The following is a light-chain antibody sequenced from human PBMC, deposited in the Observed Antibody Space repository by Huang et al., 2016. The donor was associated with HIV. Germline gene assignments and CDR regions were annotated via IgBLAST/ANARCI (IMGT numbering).Light chain of an antibody. CDR1: QSIRSC. CDR3: QQYNSYSRT. CDR2: KTY. J-gene: IGKJ1*01. Sequence: DIQMTQSPSTLLASVGDRVTITCRASQSIRSCLAWYQQKPGKAPNLLIYKTYSLESGVPSRFSGSGSGTEFTLTISSRQPDDFATYYCQQYNSYSRTFGQGTKVEIK. V-gene: IGKV1-5*03.